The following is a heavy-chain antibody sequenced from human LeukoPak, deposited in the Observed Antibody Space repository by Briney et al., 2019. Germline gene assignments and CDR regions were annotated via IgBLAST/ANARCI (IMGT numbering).Heavy chain of an antibody. Sequence: GGSLRLSCEASGFAFSFFAMSWLRQPPGKGLEWVGFVRSKTYGGTREYAASVKGRFTISRDDSESIAYLQMNSLKTEDTAVYYCTRVRSENDFDYWGQGTQVSVSS. CDR1: GFAFSFFA. D-gene: IGHD2/OR15-2a*01. J-gene: IGHJ4*03. CDR2: VRSKTYGGTR. CDR3: TRVRSENDFDY. V-gene: IGHV3-49*03.